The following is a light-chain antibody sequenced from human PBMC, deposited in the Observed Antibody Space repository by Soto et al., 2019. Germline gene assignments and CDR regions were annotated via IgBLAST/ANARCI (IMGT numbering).Light chain of an antibody. V-gene: IGKV1-5*03. Sequence: DIPMTQSPSTLSASVGDRVTVTCRASQAISRSLAWYHQKPGQAPKLLKYQASNLEREGPSRFSGNGSGTEFTLIISSRQPDEFATDYWRQYNRYSPYTFGQGTKLEI. J-gene: IGKJ2*01. CDR1: QAISRS. CDR2: QAS. CDR3: RQYNRYSPYT.